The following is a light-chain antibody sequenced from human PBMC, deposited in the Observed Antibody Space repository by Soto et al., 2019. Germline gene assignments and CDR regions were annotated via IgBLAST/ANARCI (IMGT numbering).Light chain of an antibody. CDR2: DVS. Sequence: VVLSLSPLTLSVSQGERATLSFRASQSVSSNLAWYQQEPGQAPRLLIYDVSNRATGIPARFSGSGSGTDFTLTISSLEPEDFAVYFCQQRRNSLTSAGRAMA. CDR3: QQRRNSLT. CDR1: QSVSSN. V-gene: IGKV3-11*01. J-gene: IGKJ4*01.